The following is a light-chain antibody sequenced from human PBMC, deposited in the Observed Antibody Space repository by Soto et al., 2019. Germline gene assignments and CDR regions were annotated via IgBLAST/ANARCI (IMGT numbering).Light chain of an antibody. Sequence: DIQLTQSPSFLSASVGDRVTITCRASQDISSFLAWYQQNPGKAPKLLIYAASTLQSGVPSRFSGSGSGTEFTLTISSLQPEDFATYYCQQPNSSPYTFGQGTKLEIK. CDR2: AAS. CDR3: QQPNSSPYT. V-gene: IGKV1-9*01. J-gene: IGKJ2*01. CDR1: QDISSF.